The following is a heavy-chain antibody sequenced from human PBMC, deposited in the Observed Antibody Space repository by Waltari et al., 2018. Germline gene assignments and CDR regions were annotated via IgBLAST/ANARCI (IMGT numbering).Heavy chain of an antibody. CDR3: ARLGWSDYFDY. CDR2: IYYSGST. J-gene: IGHJ4*02. V-gene: IGHV4-59*01. CDR1: GGPLSSYS. Sequence: QVQLQESGPGLVQPSETPSPPCPASGGPLSSYSWTWIRQPPGKGLEWIGYIYYSGSTNYNPSLKSRVTISVDTSKNQFSLKLSSVTAADTAVYYCARLGWSDYFDYWGQGTLVTVSS. D-gene: IGHD6-19*01.